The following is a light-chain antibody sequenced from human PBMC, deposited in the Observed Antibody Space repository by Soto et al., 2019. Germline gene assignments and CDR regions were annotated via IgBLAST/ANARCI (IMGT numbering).Light chain of an antibody. CDR1: SSNIGSNY. J-gene: IGLJ2*01. V-gene: IGLV1-47*02. CDR3: AAWDDSLSVV. CDR2: SNN. Sequence: QSVLTQPPSASGTPGQRVTISCSGSSSNIGSNYVYWYQQLPGTAPKLLIYSNNQRPSGVPDRFSGSKSGTSASLAIIGLRSEDEADYYCAAWDDSLSVVFGGGTKLTVL.